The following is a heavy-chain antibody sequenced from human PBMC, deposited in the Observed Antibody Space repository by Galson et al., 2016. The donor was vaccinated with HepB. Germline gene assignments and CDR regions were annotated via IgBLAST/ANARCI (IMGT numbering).Heavy chain of an antibody. Sequence: SVKVSCKASGYIFSRYGINWLRLAPGQGLEWMGWISGYDGKTNYAQNFQGRVTMTTDTSTSTAYMELRGLRSDDTAVYYCARESIFGVVNGFDIWGQGTMVTVSS. CDR2: ISGYDGKT. D-gene: IGHD3-3*01. CDR3: ARESIFGVVNGFDI. CDR1: GYIFSRYG. V-gene: IGHV1-18*01. J-gene: IGHJ3*02.